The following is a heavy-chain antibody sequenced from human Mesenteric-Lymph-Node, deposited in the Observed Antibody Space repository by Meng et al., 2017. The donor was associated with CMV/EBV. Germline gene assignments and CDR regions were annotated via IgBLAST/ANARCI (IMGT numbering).Heavy chain of an antibody. V-gene: IGHV3-30*02. J-gene: IGHJ4*02. Sequence: GESLKISCAASGFTFSSYWMHWVRQAPGKGLEWVAFIRYDGSNKYYADSVKGRFTISRDNSKNTLYLQMNSLRAEDTAVYYCAKLIPTDYWGQGTLVTVSS. CDR1: GFTFSSYW. CDR3: AKLIPTDY. D-gene: IGHD2-2*02. CDR2: IRYDGSNK.